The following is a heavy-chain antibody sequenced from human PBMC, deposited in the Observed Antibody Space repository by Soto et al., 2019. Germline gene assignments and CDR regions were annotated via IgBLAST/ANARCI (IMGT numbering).Heavy chain of an antibody. J-gene: IGHJ5*02. CDR1: GGTFRRDA. D-gene: IGHD6-13*01. Sequence: QVQLLQSGAEVKKPGSSVKVSCKASGGTFRRDAISWVRQAPGHGLEWMGGIIPNFGTANYAQKFQGRVTITTNESSSTAYMELSSQRSEDTAVYYGARLITAAGRPDWFDLWGQGTLVTVSS. V-gene: IGHV1-69*01. CDR2: IIPNFGTA. CDR3: ARLITAAGRPDWFDL.